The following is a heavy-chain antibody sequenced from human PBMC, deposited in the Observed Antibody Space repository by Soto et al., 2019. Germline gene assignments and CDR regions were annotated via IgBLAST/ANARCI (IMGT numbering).Heavy chain of an antibody. CDR3: ARSTGGYSYYYYYGMDV. D-gene: IGHD2-8*02. CDR1: GYSFTSYW. Sequence: PGESLKISCKGSGYSFTSYWIGWVRQMPGKGLEWMGIIYPGDSDTRYSPSFQGQVTISAYKSISTAYLQWSSLEASDTAIYYCARSTGGYSYYYYYGMDVWGQGTTVTVSS. CDR2: IYPGDSDT. V-gene: IGHV5-51*01. J-gene: IGHJ6*02.